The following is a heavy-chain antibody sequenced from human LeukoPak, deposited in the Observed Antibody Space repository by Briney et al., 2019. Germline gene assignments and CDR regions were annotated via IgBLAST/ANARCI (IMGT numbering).Heavy chain of an antibody. CDR1: GFTFSSYS. V-gene: IGHV3-21*01. Sequence: GGSLRLSCAASGFTFSSYSMNWVRQAPGKGLEWVSSISSSSSYIYYADSVKGRFTISRDNAKNSLYLQMNSLRAEDTAVYYCARGIGYYDSSGYLDIWGQGTMVTVSS. J-gene: IGHJ3*02. CDR2: ISSSSSYI. CDR3: ARGIGYYDSSGYLDI. D-gene: IGHD3-22*01.